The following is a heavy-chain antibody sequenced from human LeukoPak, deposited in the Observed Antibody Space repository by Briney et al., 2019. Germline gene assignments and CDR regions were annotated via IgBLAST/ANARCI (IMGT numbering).Heavy chain of an antibody. CDR3: ATSIVVVPAAIGIRSFDY. Sequence: SETLSLTCTVSGGSISSSSYYWGWIRPPPGKGLEWIGSIYYSGSTYYNPSLKSRVTISVDTSKNQFSLKLSSVTAADTAVYYCATSIVVVPAAIGIRSFDYWDQGTLVTVSS. V-gene: IGHV4-39*01. CDR2: IYYSGST. CDR1: GGSISSSSYY. D-gene: IGHD2-2*01. J-gene: IGHJ4*02.